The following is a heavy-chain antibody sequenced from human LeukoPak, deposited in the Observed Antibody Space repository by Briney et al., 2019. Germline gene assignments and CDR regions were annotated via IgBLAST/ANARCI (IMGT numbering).Heavy chain of an antibody. CDR1: GFTFSNFG. CDR2: VTISGDNT. Sequence: GGSLRLSCAASGFTFSNFGMSWVRQAPEKGLEWVSSVTISGDNTYYAESVKGRFTISRDNSKNTLYLQMNSLRAEDTAVYYCAKVFPMGPTAGAFDIWGQGTMVTVSS. D-gene: IGHD2-21*02. V-gene: IGHV3-23*01. CDR3: AKVFPMGPTAGAFDI. J-gene: IGHJ3*02.